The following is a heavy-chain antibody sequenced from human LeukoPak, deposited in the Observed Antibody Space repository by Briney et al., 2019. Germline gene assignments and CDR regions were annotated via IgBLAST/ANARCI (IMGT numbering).Heavy chain of an antibody. J-gene: IGHJ4*02. D-gene: IGHD4-11*01. V-gene: IGHV3-23*01. Sequence: GGSLRLSCADSGFSFRTYAMSWVRQAPGKGLEWVSTITDSGGTSYYADSVKGRFTISRDNFQRTVYLQMNSLRAEDTAVYYCAKDAQRGFDYSNSLDKWGQGTLVTVSS. CDR1: GFSFRTYA. CDR3: AKDAQRGFDYSNSLDK. CDR2: ITDSGGTS.